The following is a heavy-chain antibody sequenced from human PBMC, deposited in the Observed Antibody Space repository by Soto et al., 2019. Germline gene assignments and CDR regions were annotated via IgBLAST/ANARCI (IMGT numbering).Heavy chain of an antibody. CDR1: AYSISSAYD. V-gene: IGHV4-38-2*01. D-gene: IGHD1-20*01. CDR2: VSYNGIT. CDR3: ARGVTGTLNY. J-gene: IGHJ4*02. Sequence: SETLSLTCAVSAYSISSAYDWNWVRQSPGKGLEWIGCVSYNGITFSNPSLKSRVTMTADTSRNHFSLRLTSVTAADTATYFCARGVTGTLNYWGQGTLVTVSS.